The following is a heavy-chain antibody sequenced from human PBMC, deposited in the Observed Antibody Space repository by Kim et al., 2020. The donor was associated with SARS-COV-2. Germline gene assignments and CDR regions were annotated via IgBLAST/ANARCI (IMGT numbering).Heavy chain of an antibody. J-gene: IGHJ4*02. V-gene: IGHV3-7*01. D-gene: IGHD1-26*01. CDR3: ARMAEVLGQFDY. Sequence: YSGDSVKGRFTISRDNAKNSLYLQMNSLRAEDTAVYYCARMAEVLGQFDYWGQGTLVTVSS.